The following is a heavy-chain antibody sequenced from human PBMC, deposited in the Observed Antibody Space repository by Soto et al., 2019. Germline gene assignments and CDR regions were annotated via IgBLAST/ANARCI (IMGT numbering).Heavy chain of an antibody. D-gene: IGHD3-10*01. J-gene: IGHJ4*02. Sequence: GGSLRLSCSSSGFTFSSYWLHWVRQAPGKGLVWFSRINGGGSSIDYADSVKGRFTISRDNAKNTLYLQMNSLRAEDTAVYYCARGLSGYYGFDYWGQGTLVTVSS. V-gene: IGHV3-74*01. CDR2: INGGGSSI. CDR1: GFTFSSYW. CDR3: ARGLSGYYGFDY.